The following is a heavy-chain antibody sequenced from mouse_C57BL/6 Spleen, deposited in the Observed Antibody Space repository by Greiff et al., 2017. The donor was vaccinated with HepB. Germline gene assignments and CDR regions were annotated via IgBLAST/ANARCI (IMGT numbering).Heavy chain of an antibody. Sequence: VHLVESGAELARPGASVKLSCKASGYTFTSYGISWVKQRTGQGLEWIGEIYPRSGNTYYNEKFKGKATLTADKSSSTAYMELRSLTSEDSAVYFCARSKILGAVDYWGQGTTLTVSS. V-gene: IGHV1-81*01. J-gene: IGHJ2*01. D-gene: IGHD4-1*01. CDR2: IYPRSGNT. CDR3: ARSKILGAVDY. CDR1: GYTFTSYG.